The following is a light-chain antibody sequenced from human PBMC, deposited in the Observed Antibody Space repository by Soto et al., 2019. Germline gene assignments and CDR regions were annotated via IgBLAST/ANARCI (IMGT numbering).Light chain of an antibody. CDR2: ATS. V-gene: IGKV1-39*01. CDR3: QQSYSSSP. Sequence: IQMTQSPCSLSASAGDRVTITCRASQSISSFLNWYQQKPGNAPKLLIYATSSLQSGVPSRFSGSGSGTDFTLTISSLQPEDFATYYCQQSYSSSPFGQGTQLEIK. J-gene: IGKJ5*01. CDR1: QSISSF.